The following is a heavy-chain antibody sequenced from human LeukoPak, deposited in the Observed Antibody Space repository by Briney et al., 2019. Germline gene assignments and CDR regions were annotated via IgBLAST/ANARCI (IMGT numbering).Heavy chain of an antibody. D-gene: IGHD6-19*01. CDR2: ISHSGST. CDR1: GGSISSSDW. V-gene: IGHV4-4*02. Sequence: PSETLSLTCGVSGGSISSSDWWTWVRQPPGKGLEWIGEISHSGSTNYNPSLRGRLRMDKSKNQSSLNLSSVTAADTAVYYCARDGSGTGWYYFDYWGQGTLVTVSS. J-gene: IGHJ4*02. CDR3: ARDGSGTGWYYFDY.